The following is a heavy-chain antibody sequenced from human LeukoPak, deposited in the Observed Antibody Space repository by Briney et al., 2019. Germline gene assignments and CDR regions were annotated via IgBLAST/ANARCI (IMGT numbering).Heavy chain of an antibody. CDR1: GGSISSYY. Sequence: SETLSLTCTVSGGSISSYYWSWIRQPPGKGLEWIGYIYYSGSTNYNPSLKSRVTISVDTSKNQFSLKLSSMTAADTAVYYCARGTLDYWGQGTLVTVSS. CDR3: ARGTLDY. V-gene: IGHV4-59*08. CDR2: IYYSGST. D-gene: IGHD3-10*01. J-gene: IGHJ4*02.